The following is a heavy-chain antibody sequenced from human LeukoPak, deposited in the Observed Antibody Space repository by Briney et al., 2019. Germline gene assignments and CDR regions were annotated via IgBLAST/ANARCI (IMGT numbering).Heavy chain of an antibody. CDR3: GSGSLPGGGRYYFDY. CDR1: GGSISSGGYY. CDR2: IYYSGST. D-gene: IGHD3-10*01. V-gene: IGHV4-31*03. Sequence: SETLSLTCTVSGGSISSGGYYWSWIRQHPGKGLEWIGYIYYSGSTYYSPSLKSRVTISVDTSKNQFSLKLSSVTAADTAVYYCGSGSLPGGGRYYFDYWGQGTLVTVSS. J-gene: IGHJ4*02.